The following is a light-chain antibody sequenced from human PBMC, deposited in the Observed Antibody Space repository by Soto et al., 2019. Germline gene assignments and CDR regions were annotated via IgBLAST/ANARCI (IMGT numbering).Light chain of an antibody. CDR2: DVS. V-gene: IGLV2-14*03. Sequence: QSALTQPASVSGSPGQSITISCTGTSFGVGSYNYVSWYQQHPGKAPKLMIYDVSDRPSGVSNRFSGSKSGNTASLTISGLQAEDEANYYCSSYTTSNTLVFGGGTKVTVL. CDR1: SFGVGSYNY. CDR3: SSYTTSNTLV. J-gene: IGLJ2*01.